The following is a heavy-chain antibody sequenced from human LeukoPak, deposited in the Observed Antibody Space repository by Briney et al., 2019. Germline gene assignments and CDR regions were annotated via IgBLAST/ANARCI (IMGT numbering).Heavy chain of an antibody. V-gene: IGHV1-46*01. D-gene: IGHD1-26*01. Sequence: ASVKVSCKASGYTFTKYYIHWVRQAPGQGLEWMGRINPNDSSTTYSQKFQGRVTMTRNMSAWTLYMGLNSLRSEDTGVYYCAREVGLTPFDVYDIWGQGTMVIVSS. CDR1: GYTFTKYY. J-gene: IGHJ3*02. CDR2: INPNDSST. CDR3: AREVGLTPFDVYDI.